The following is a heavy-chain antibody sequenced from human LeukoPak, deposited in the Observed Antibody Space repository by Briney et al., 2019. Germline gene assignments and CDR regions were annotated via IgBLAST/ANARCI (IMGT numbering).Heavy chain of an antibody. CDR1: GFTFSSHG. CDR2: INHSGST. J-gene: IGHJ4*02. CDR3: ARDKLWFGEFDY. Sequence: GSLRLSCAASGFTFSSHGMHWVRQPPGKGLEWIGEINHSGSTNYNPSLKSRVTISVDTSKNQFSLKLSSVTAADTAVYYCARDKLWFGEFDYWGQGTLVTVSS. D-gene: IGHD3-10*01. V-gene: IGHV4-34*01.